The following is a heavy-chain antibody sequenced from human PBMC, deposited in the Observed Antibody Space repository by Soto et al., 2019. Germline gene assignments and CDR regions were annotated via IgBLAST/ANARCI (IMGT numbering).Heavy chain of an antibody. CDR1: GDSVSSNSAA. CDR3: ARDLYSSSGSYYGMDV. D-gene: IGHD6-6*01. CDR2: TYYRSKWYN. J-gene: IGHJ6*02. Sequence: SQTLSLTCAISGDSVSSNSAAWNWIRQSPSRGLEWLGRTYYRSKWYNDYAVPVKSRITINPDTSKNQFSLQLNSVTPEDTAVYYCARDLYSSSGSYYGMDVWGQGTTVTVSS. V-gene: IGHV6-1*01.